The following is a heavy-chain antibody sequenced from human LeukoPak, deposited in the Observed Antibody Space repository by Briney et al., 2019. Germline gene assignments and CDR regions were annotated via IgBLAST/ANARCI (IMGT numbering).Heavy chain of an antibody. J-gene: IGHJ6*02. CDR3: ARDYDILTGYLPNYYYYGMDV. CDR2: INPNSGGT. D-gene: IGHD3-9*01. Sequence: GASVKVSCTASGYTFTGYYMHWVRQAPGQGLEWMGWINPNSGGTNYAQKFQGRVTMTRDTSISTAYMELSRLRSDDTAVYYCARDYDILTGYLPNYYYYGMDVWGQGTAVTVSS. V-gene: IGHV1-2*02. CDR1: GYTFTGYY.